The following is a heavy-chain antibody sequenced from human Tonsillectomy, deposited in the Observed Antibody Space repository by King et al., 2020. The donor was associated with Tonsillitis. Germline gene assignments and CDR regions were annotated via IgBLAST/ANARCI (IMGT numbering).Heavy chain of an antibody. CDR2: IRYDGSNK. Sequence: VQLVESGGGVVQPGGSLRLSCAASGFTFSSYGMHWVRQAPGKGLEWVAFIRYDGSNKYYADSVKGRFTISRENSKNTLYLKMNSLRAEDTAVYYCAKDHGGLPRKFDYWGQGTLVPVSS. V-gene: IGHV3-30*02. J-gene: IGHJ4*02. CDR1: GFTFSSYG. CDR3: AKDHGGLPRKFDY. D-gene: IGHD3-10*01.